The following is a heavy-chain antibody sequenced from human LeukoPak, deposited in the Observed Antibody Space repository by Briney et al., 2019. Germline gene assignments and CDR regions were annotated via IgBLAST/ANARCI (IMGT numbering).Heavy chain of an antibody. CDR1: GGSISSYY. V-gene: IGHV4-59*01. D-gene: IGHD2-2*01. CDR2: TYYSGST. Sequence: SETLSLTCTVSGGSISSYYWSWIRQPPGKGLEWIGYTYYSGSTNYNPSLKSRVTISVDTSKNQFSLKLSSVTAADTAVYYCASTRQDIVVVPAAQPDAFDIWGQGTMVTVSS. J-gene: IGHJ3*02. CDR3: ASTRQDIVVVPAAQPDAFDI.